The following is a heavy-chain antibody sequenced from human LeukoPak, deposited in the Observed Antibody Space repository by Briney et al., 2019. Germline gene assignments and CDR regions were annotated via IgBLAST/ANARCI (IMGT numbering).Heavy chain of an antibody. CDR1: GFTFSSYG. CDR3: ATGGGYDY. J-gene: IGHJ4*02. CDR2: ISYDGSNK. Sequence: GGSLRLSCAASGFTFSSYGMHWVRQAPAKGLEWVAIISYDGSNKYYADSVKGRFTISRDNSKNTLYLQMNSLRAEDTAVYYCATGGGYDYWGQGTLVTVSS. D-gene: IGHD1-14*01. V-gene: IGHV3-30*03.